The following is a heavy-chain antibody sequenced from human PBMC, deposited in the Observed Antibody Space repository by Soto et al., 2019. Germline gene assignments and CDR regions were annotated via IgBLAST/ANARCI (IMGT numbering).Heavy chain of an antibody. V-gene: IGHV3-48*02. D-gene: IGHD6-6*01. CDR2: ISSSSSTI. CDR3: ARERAFEYSSSTNWFDP. CDR1: GFTFSSYS. J-gene: IGHJ5*02. Sequence: EVQLVESGGGLVQPGGSLRLSCAASGFTFSSYSMNWVRQAPGKGLEWVSYISSSSSTIYYADSVKGRFTISRDNAKNSLYLQMNSLRDEDTAVYYCARERAFEYSSSTNWFDPWGQGTLVTVSS.